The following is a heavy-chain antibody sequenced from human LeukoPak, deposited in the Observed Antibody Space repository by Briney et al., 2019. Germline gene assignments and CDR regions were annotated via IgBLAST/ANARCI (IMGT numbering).Heavy chain of an antibody. CDR1: GFTFSSYA. D-gene: IGHD3-3*01. CDR3: ARDRITIFGGVGYYFDY. J-gene: IGHJ4*02. CDR2: ISYDGSNK. V-gene: IGHV3-30-3*01. Sequence: GGSLRLSCAASGFTFSSYAMHWVRQAPGKGLEWVAVISYDGSNKYYADSVKGRFTISRDNSKNTLYLQMNSLRAEDTAVYYCARDRITIFGGVGYYFDYWGQGTLVTVSS.